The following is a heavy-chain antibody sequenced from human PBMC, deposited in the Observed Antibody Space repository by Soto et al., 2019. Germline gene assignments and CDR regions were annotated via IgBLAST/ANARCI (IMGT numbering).Heavy chain of an antibody. CDR1: GGSISSSSYY. V-gene: IGHV4-39*01. CDR3: ATFWTAAGCQTPLYYYCMDV. D-gene: IGHD6-13*01. J-gene: IGHJ6*04. CDR2: IYYSGST. Sequence: SETLSLTCTGSGGSISSSSYYWGWIRQPPGKGLEWIGSIYYSGSTYYNPSLKSRVTISVDTSKNQFSLKLSSVTAAETAVYYCATFWTAAGCQTPLYYYCMDVWGKGTTVTVSS.